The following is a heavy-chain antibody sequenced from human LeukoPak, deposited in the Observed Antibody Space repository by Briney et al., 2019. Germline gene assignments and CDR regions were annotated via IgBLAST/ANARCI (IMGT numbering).Heavy chain of an antibody. CDR3: ARDRRGGDYSVQAY. J-gene: IGHJ4*02. CDR1: GYTFTCYG. CDR2: INPNSGGT. V-gene: IGHV1-2*02. D-gene: IGHD4-11*01. Sequence: ASVKVSCKASGYTFTCYGISWVRQAPGQGLEWMGWINPNSGGTNYAQKFQGRVTMTRDTSISTAYMELSRLRSDDTAVYYCARDRRGGDYSVQAYWGQGTLVTVSS.